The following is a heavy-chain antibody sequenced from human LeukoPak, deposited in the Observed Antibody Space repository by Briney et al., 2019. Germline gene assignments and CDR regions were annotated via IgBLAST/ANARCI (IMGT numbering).Heavy chain of an antibody. CDR1: GFTFSSNY. J-gene: IGHJ5*02. D-gene: IGHD1-1*01. CDR2: IYSGGSP. CDR3: ARDALEEGFDP. V-gene: IGHV3-53*01. Sequence: GGSLRLSCAASGFTFSSNYMSWVRQAPGKGLEWVSVIYSGGSPYYADSVKGRFTISRDNSKNTLYLQMNSLRAEDTAVYYCARDALEEGFDPWGQGTLVTVSS.